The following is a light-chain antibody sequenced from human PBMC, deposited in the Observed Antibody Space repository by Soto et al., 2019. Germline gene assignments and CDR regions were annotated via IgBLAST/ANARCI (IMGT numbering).Light chain of an antibody. V-gene: IGKV3-20*01. CDR1: QSVSSNY. J-gene: IGKJ1*01. CDR2: GAS. CDR3: QQYGSSPRT. Sequence: EIVLTQSPGTLSVSPVERATLFCRASQSVSSNYLTWYQQKPGQAPRLLIFGASSRATGIPDRFSGSGSGTDFTLTISRLEPEDFAVYFCQQYGSSPRTFGQGTKVDIK.